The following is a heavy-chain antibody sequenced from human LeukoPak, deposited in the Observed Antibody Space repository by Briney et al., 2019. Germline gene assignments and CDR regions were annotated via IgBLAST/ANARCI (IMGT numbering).Heavy chain of an antibody. J-gene: IGHJ4*02. CDR2: IHYSGST. V-gene: IGHV4-59*12. D-gene: IGHD4-11*01. Sequence: PSETLSLTCSVSGGSIDTTYWSWIRQPPGKGLEWIGNIHYSGSTNYNSSLKSRVTISVDKSKNQFSLKLSSVTAADTAVYYCARRTTVTIPFGYWGQGTLVTVSS. CDR3: ARRTTVTIPFGY. CDR1: GGSIDTTY.